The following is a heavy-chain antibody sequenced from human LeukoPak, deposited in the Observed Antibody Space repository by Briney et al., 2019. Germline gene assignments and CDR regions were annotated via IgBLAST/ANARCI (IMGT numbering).Heavy chain of an antibody. V-gene: IGHV1-2*02. J-gene: IGHJ5*02. CDR3: ARGPSMVRGVIYWFDP. CDR2: INPNSGGT. Sequence: ASVKVSCKASGYTFTCYYMHWVRQAPGQGLEWMGWINPNSGGTNYAQKFQGRVTMTRDTSINTAYMELSRLRSDDTAVYYCARGPSMVRGVIYWFDPWGQGTLVTVSS. D-gene: IGHD3-10*01. CDR1: GYTFTCYY.